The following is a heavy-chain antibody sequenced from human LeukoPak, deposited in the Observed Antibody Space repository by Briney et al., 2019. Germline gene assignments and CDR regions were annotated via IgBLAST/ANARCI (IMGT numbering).Heavy chain of an antibody. CDR2: ITATGDTA. CDR3: AGDRNSDWYSPLDY. CDR1: GGSFSGYY. J-gene: IGHJ4*02. V-gene: IGHV3-23*01. Sequence: ETLSLTCAVYGGSFSGYYWSWIRQAPGKGLEWVAIITATGDTAYYADSVKGRFTISRDNSRNTVYMQMDSLRAEDTAIYYCAGDRNSDWYSPLDYWGQGSQVTVSP. D-gene: IGHD6-19*01.